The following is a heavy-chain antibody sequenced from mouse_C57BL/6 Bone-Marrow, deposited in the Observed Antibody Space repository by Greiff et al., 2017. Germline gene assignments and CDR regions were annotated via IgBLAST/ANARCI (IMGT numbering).Heavy chain of an antibody. J-gene: IGHJ2*01. CDR2: IYPGSGST. D-gene: IGHD2-4*01. V-gene: IGHV1-55*01. CDR1: GYTFTSYW. Sequence: VQLQQPGAELVKPGASVKMSCKASGYTFTSYWITWVKQRPGQGLEWIGDIYPGSGSTNYNEKFKSKATLTVDTSSSTAYMQLSSLTSEDSAVYYCAREDYDYGYFDYWGQGTTLTVSS. CDR3: AREDYDYGYFDY.